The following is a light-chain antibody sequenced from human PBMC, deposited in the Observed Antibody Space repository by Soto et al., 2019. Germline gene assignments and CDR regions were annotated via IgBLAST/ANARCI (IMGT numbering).Light chain of an antibody. CDR3: QQYGGSPIT. V-gene: IGKV3-20*01. CDR1: QSGTTR. CDR2: GAS. Sequence: IVLTQSPGTLSLSPGERVTLSCRASQSGTTRLAWYQHKPGQAPRLLMSGASSRASGVPVRFSGSGSGTDFTLTISRLEPEDFALYYCQQYGGSPITFGLGTRLEIK. J-gene: IGKJ5*01.